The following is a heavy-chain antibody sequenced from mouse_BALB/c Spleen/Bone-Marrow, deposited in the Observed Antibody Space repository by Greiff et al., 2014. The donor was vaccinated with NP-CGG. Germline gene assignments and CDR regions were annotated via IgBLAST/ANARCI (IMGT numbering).Heavy chain of an antibody. Sequence: VQLQESGAELLKPGTSVKLSCKASGYTFTRYWMHWVKQRPGQGLEWIGELNPSNGHTNYNGKFKNKATVTVDKTSSTAYMQLSSLTSEDSAVYYYGRMITTRGFDDWGQGTTLTVSS. V-gene: IGHV1S81*02. J-gene: IGHJ2*01. CDR1: GYTFTRYW. CDR2: LNPSNGHT. CDR3: GRMITTRGFDD. D-gene: IGHD2-4*01.